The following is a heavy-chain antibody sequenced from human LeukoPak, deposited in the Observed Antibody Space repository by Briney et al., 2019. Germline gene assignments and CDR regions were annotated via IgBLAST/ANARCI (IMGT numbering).Heavy chain of an antibody. CDR1: GFTFSSYA. J-gene: IGHJ3*02. V-gene: IGHV3-64*04. Sequence: GGSLRLSCSASGFTFSSYAMHWVRQAPGKGLEYVSAISSNGGSTYYADSVKGRFTISRDNSKNTLYLQMNSLRTEDTAVYFCAKGRSGSYYLEDAFDIWGQGTAVTVSS. D-gene: IGHD1-26*01. CDR2: ISSNGGST. CDR3: AKGRSGSYYLEDAFDI.